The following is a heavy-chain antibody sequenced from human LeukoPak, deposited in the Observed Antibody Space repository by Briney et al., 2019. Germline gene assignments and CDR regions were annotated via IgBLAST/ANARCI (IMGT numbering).Heavy chain of an antibody. CDR1: GGSISSYY. V-gene: IGHV4-4*07. CDR2: IYTSGST. Sequence: SETLSLTCTVSGGSISSYYWSWIRQPAGKGLEWIGRIYTSGSTNYNPSLKSRVTISVDTSKHQFPLKLSSVTAADTAVYYCARLGSSNYVGNGFDPWGQGTLVTVSS. CDR3: ARLGSSNYVGNGFDP. J-gene: IGHJ5*02. D-gene: IGHD4-11*01.